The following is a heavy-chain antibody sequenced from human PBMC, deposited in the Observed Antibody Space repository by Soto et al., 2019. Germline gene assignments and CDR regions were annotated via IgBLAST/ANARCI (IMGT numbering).Heavy chain of an antibody. Sequence: HPVGSLRLSCAASGFTFDDYAMHWVRQAPGKGLEWVSGISWNSGSIGYADSVKGRFTISRDNAKNSLYLQMNSLRAEDTALYYCAKAMGTKSSLGLDYWGQGTLVTVSS. CDR1: GFTFDDYA. D-gene: IGHD2-2*01. CDR3: AKAMGTKSSLGLDY. J-gene: IGHJ4*02. V-gene: IGHV3-9*01. CDR2: ISWNSGSI.